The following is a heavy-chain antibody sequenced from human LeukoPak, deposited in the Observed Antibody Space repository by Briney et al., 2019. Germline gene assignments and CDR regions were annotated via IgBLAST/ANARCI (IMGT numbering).Heavy chain of an antibody. D-gene: IGHD2-21*01. J-gene: IGHJ4*02. V-gene: IGHV4-61*02. Sequence: SQTLSLTCTVSGGSISSGSYYWSWIRQPAGKGLEWIGRIYTSGSTNYNPSLKSRVTISVDTSKNQFSLKLSSVTAADTAVCYCARGPYSIPGFDYWGQGTLVTVSS. CDR1: GGSISSGSYY. CDR3: ARGPYSIPGFDY. CDR2: IYTSGST.